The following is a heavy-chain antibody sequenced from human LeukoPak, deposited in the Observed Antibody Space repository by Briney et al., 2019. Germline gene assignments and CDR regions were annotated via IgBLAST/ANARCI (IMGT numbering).Heavy chain of an antibody. Sequence: GESLKISCKVSGYTFTHNWIGWVRPQPGRGLEWLGVIFPADSNTAYNSSFRGQVTISVDKSIDTAYLQWGSLKASDSAIYYCARHRATGTWSDFDYWGQGTVVTVSS. V-gene: IGHV5-51*01. CDR1: GYTFTHNW. J-gene: IGHJ4*02. D-gene: IGHD1-14*01. CDR2: IFPADSNT. CDR3: ARHRATGTWSDFDY.